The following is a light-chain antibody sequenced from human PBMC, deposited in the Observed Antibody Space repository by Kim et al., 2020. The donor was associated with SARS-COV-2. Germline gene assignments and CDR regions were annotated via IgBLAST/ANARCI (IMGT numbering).Light chain of an antibody. CDR2: SAS. J-gene: IGKJ2*01. V-gene: IGKV3-15*01. CDR3: QQYDTWPHT. CDR1: QSVSSN. Sequence: CVSPGESATLSCRASQSVSSNLAWYQQKPGQSPRLLIFSASTRATGLPSRFSGSGSGTDFTLTITTLQSDDSAVYYCQQYDTWPHTFGQGTKLEI.